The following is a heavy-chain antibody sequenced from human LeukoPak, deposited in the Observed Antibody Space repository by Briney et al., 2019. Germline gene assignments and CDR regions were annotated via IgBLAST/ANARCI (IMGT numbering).Heavy chain of an antibody. CDR2: ISSSGSTI. D-gene: IGHD6-6*01. V-gene: IGHV3-48*03. J-gene: IGHJ4*02. CDR1: GFTFSSYE. Sequence: GGSLRLSCAASGFTFSSYEMNWVRQAPGKGLEWVSYISSSGSTIYYADSVKGRFTISRDNSKNTLYLQMNSLRAEDTAVYYCAKAGDSSSSPLFLDWGQGTLVTVSS. CDR3: AKAGDSSSSPLFLD.